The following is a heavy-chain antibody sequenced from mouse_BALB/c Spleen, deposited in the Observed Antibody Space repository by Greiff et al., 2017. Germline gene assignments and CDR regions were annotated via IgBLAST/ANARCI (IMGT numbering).Heavy chain of an antibody. Sequence: DLVKPGASVKLSCKASGYTFTSYWINWIKQRPGQGLEWIGRIAPGSGSTYYNEMFKGKATLTVDTSSSTAYIQLSSLSSEDSAVYFCAREMYGNPYYFDYWGQGTTLTVSA. CDR1: GYTFTSYW. V-gene: IGHV1S41*01. CDR2: IAPGSGST. J-gene: IGHJ2*01. CDR3: AREMYGNPYYFDY. D-gene: IGHD2-10*02.